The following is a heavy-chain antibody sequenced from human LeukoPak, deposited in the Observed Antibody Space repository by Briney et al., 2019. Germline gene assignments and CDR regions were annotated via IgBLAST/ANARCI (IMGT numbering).Heavy chain of an antibody. V-gene: IGHV1-69*04. CDR1: GGTFSSYA. D-gene: IGHD4-17*01. Sequence: SVTVSCKASGGTFSSYAISWVRQAPGQGLEWMGRIIPILGIANYAQKFQGRVTITADKSTSTAYMELSSLRSEDTAVYYCARDLSTVTTQEYYFDYWGQGTLVTVSS. CDR3: ARDLSTVTTQEYYFDY. J-gene: IGHJ4*02. CDR2: IIPILGIA.